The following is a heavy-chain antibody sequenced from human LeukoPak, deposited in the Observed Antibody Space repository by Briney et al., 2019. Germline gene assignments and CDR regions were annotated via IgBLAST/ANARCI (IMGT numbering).Heavy chain of an antibody. Sequence: YPGGSLRLSCAASGSTFDDYAMHWVRQAPGRGLEWVSGISWNSGSIGYADSVKGRFTISRDNARNSLYLQMNSLRAEDTALYYCANEGLYWGQGTLVTVSS. D-gene: IGHD3/OR15-3a*01. CDR2: ISWNSGSI. CDR1: GSTFDDYA. CDR3: ANEGLY. J-gene: IGHJ4*02. V-gene: IGHV3-9*01.